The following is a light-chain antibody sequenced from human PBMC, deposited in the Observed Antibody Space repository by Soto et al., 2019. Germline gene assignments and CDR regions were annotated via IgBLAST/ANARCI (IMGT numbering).Light chain of an antibody. CDR1: QGIRRD. V-gene: IGKV1-17*01. CDR2: AVS. CDR3: LQHNSYPLT. Sequence: DIQMTQSPSSLSAPVGGRVTITCRASQGIRRDLGWYQQKPGKAPTRLIYAVSSLHSGVPSRFSRSGSGTEITLTISSLQPEDSAAYYCLQHNSYPLTFGGGTKVEIK. J-gene: IGKJ4*01.